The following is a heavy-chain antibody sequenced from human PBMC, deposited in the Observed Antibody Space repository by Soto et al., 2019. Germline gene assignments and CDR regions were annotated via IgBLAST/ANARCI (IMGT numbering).Heavy chain of an antibody. Sequence: SVKVSCKASGGTFSSYAISWVRQAPGQGLEWMGGIIPIFGTANYAQKFQGRVTITTDESTSTAYMELSSLRSEDTAVYYCARDRIAVAGYYYYGMDVWGQGTTVTVSS. CDR2: IIPIFGTA. D-gene: IGHD6-19*01. J-gene: IGHJ6*02. CDR1: GGTFSSYA. CDR3: ARDRIAVAGYYYYGMDV. V-gene: IGHV1-69*05.